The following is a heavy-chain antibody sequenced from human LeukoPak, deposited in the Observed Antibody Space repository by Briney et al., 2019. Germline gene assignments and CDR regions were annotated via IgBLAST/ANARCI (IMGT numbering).Heavy chain of an antibody. V-gene: IGHV3-30-3*01. Sequence: GGSLRLSCAASGFTFSSYAMHWVRQAPGKGLEWVAVISYDGSNKYYADSVKGRFTISRDNSKNTLYLQMNSLRAEDTAVYYCARDLSCGGDCDSDYWGQGTLVTVSS. CDR3: ARDLSCGGDCDSDY. CDR2: ISYDGSNK. D-gene: IGHD2-21*02. CDR1: GFTFSSYA. J-gene: IGHJ4*02.